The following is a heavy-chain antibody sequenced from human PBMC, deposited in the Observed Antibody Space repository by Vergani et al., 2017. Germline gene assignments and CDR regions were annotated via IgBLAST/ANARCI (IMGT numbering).Heavy chain of an antibody. D-gene: IGHD3-10*01. CDR1: GASINNDFYY. Sequence: QVQLQESGPGLVKPSQTLSLTCTVSGASINNDFYYWHWIRQPAGKGLEWIGRIYVSGITDYNSSLQSRVSMSVDTSKNQFSLTLGSVAAADTAVYYCASGVGPAYYYGSGSYYKGYNWFDPWGQGTLVTVSS. CDR3: ASGVGPAYYYGSGSYYKGYNWFDP. CDR2: IYVSGIT. J-gene: IGHJ5*02. V-gene: IGHV4-61*02.